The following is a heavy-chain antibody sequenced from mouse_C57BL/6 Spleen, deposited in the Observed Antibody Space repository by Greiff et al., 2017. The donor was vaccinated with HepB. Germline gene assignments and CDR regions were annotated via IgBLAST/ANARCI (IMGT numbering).Heavy chain of an antibody. J-gene: IGHJ2*01. CDR1: GFTFSSYG. V-gene: IGHV5-6*02. Sequence: DVMLVESGGDLVKPGGSLKLSCAASGFTFSSYGMSWVRQTPDKRLEWVATISSGGSYTYYPDSVKGRFTISRDNAKNTLYLQMSSLKSEDTAMYYCARHQTGTLDYWGQGTTLTVSS. CDR3: ARHQTGTLDY. D-gene: IGHD4-1*01. CDR2: ISSGGSYT.